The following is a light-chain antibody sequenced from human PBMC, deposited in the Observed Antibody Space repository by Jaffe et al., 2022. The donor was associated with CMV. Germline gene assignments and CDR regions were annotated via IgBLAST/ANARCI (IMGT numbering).Light chain of an antibody. Sequence: EIVLTQSPGTLSLSPGEGATLSCRASQSVTRSYLAWYQQKTGQAPRLLIYGTSTRATGIPDRFSGSGSGTDFTLTIRRVEPEDFAVYYCQQYGSSPPYTFGQGTKLEIK. CDR3: QQYGSSPPYT. J-gene: IGKJ2*01. CDR2: GTS. CDR1: QSVTRSY. V-gene: IGKV3-20*01.